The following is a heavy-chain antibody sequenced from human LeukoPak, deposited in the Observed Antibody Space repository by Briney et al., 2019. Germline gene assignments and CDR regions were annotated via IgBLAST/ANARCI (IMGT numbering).Heavy chain of an antibody. J-gene: IGHJ3*02. CDR3: ATSSGYGSDAFDI. V-gene: IGHV3-23*01. Sequence: GGSLRLSCAASGFTFSSYAMSWVRQAPGKGLEWVSVISGSGGSTHYADSMKGRFTVSRDNAKNSLYLQMNSLRAEDAAVYYCATSSGYGSDAFDIWGQGTMVTVSS. D-gene: IGHD5-12*01. CDR1: GFTFSSYA. CDR2: ISGSGGST.